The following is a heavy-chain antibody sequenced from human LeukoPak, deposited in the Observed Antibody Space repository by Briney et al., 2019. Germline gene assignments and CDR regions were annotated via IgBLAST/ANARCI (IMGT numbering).Heavy chain of an antibody. Sequence: PSQTLSLTCTVSGGSISSGGYHWSWIRQPPGKGLEWIGYIYYSGSTYYNPSLKSRVTISVDTSKNQFSLKLSSVTAADTAVYYCARAGNGILTGYFQNWYFDLWGRGTLVTVSS. CDR1: GGSISSGGYH. J-gene: IGHJ2*01. CDR3: ARAGNGILTGYFQNWYFDL. V-gene: IGHV4-30-4*08. CDR2: IYYSGST. D-gene: IGHD3-9*01.